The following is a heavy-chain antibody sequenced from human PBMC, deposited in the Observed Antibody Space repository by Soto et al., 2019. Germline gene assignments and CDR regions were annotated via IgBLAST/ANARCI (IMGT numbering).Heavy chain of an antibody. Sequence: GGSLRLSCVASGFTFTDYYMNWIRQTPGKGLEWLSYISISGTDTNYADSVKGRFTISRDNAKNSIYLQMNSLRVEDTAVYYCAFPSRLPNYWGQGTLVTVSS. CDR2: ISISGTDT. J-gene: IGHJ4*02. CDR3: AFPSRLPNY. V-gene: IGHV3-11*03. D-gene: IGHD6-25*01. CDR1: GFTFTDYY.